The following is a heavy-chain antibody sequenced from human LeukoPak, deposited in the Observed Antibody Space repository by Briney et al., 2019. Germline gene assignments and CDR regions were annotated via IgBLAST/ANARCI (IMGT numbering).Heavy chain of an antibody. J-gene: IGHJ4*02. CDR2: IRAYNGNT. Sequence: ASVKVSCKASGYTFTSYGISWVRQAAGQGLEWMGWIRAYNGNTNYAQKPQGRVTMTTDTSTSTAYMELRSLRSDDTAVYYCARDTSVAVAGPAVYWGQGTLVTVSS. D-gene: IGHD6-19*01. V-gene: IGHV1-18*01. CDR3: ARDTSVAVAGPAVY. CDR1: GYTFTSYG.